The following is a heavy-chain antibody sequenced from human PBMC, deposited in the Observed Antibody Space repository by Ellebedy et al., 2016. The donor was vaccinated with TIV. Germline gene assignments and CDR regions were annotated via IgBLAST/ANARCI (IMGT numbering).Heavy chain of an antibody. V-gene: IGHV3-74*01. D-gene: IGHD1-26*01. CDR2: INSDGSST. CDR1: GFTFSSFW. J-gene: IGHJ4*02. Sequence: PGGSLRLSCEASGFTFSSFWMHWVRQAPGKGLAWVSRINSDGSSTNYADSVTGRFTISRDNAKNTVYLQMNNLRAEDTAVYYCARAVSWVGSRWGQGTLVTVSS. CDR3: ARAVSWVGSR.